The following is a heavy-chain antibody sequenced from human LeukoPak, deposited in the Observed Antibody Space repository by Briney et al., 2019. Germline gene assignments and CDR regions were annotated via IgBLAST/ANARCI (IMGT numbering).Heavy chain of an antibody. CDR3: TTVFEY. CDR2: INHDGSET. CDR1: AFSFRNSW. J-gene: IGHJ4*02. Sequence: GASVRLARGADAFSFRNSWMRWVRLAPGRGLGWVSGINHDGSETYYADSVKGRFTMSRDTAKKTLYLQMNSLRAEDTAVYYCTTVFEYWGQGTLVTASS. V-gene: IGHV3-74*01.